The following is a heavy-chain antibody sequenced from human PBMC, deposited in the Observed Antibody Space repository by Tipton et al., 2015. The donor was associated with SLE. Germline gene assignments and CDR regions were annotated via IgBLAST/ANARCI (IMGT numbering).Heavy chain of an antibody. CDR3: APLGYCSSTSCYLGAPGY. Sequence: GSLRLSCAASGFTFNTYSMNWVRQAPGKGLEWVSSISSSGNYVYYADSVKGRFTVSRDYAKNSLYLQMNRLRAEDTAVYYCAPLGYCSSTSCYLGAPGYRGQGTQVTVSS. CDR1: GFTFNTYS. CDR2: ISSSGNYV. J-gene: IGHJ4*02. V-gene: IGHV3-21*01. D-gene: IGHD2-2*01.